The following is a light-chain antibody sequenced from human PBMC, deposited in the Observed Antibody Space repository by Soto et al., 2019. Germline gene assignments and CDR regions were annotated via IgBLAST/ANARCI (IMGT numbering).Light chain of an antibody. J-gene: IGKJ2*01. CDR1: QGIGND. Sequence: DIPVTQSPSSLSASLGDRVTITCRASQGIGNDLGWFQQKPGKAPKRLIYAASSLQSGVPSRFSGSGSGTEFTLTINGLQPDDFATYYCEQYHSYPYTFGQGTKVEIK. V-gene: IGKV1-17*01. CDR3: EQYHSYPYT. CDR2: AAS.